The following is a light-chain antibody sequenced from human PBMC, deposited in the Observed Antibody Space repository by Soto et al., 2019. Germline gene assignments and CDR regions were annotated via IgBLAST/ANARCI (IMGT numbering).Light chain of an antibody. CDR1: QSVSSN. CDR3: QQYNDWPRT. V-gene: IGKV3-15*01. CDR2: GAS. J-gene: IGKJ1*01. Sequence: EIVITHSPANLYVSPGEISXLXGGASQSVSSNLAWYQQKPGQAPRLLIYGASTRATGIPARFSGSGSGTEFTLTISSLQSEDFAVYYCQQYNDWPRTFGQGTKVDI.